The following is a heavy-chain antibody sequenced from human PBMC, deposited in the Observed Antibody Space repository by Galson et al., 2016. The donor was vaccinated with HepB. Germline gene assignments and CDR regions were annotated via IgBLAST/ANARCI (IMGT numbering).Heavy chain of an antibody. V-gene: IGHV4-34*01. CDR2: INHSGST. D-gene: IGHD4-17*01. J-gene: IGHJ6*03. CDR1: GGSFSGYY. Sequence: ETLSLTCAVYGGSFSGYYWSWIRQPPGKGLEWIGEINHSGSTNYNPSLKSRVTIAVDTSKNQFSLKLSAVTAADTAVYYCARGDNPDYGDYASAYYYMDVWGKGTTVTVSS. CDR3: ARGDNPDYGDYASAYYYMDV.